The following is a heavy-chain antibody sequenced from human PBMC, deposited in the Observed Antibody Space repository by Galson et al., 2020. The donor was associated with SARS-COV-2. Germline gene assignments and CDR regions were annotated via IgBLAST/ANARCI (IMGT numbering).Heavy chain of an antibody. Sequence: GESLKISCAASGFTLSSYGMHWVRQAPGKGLEWVAVIWYDGSNKYYADSVKGRFTISRDNSKNTLYLQMNSLRAEDTAVYYCAREGIAVAGTIPGLDYWGQGTLVTVSS. J-gene: IGHJ4*02. V-gene: IGHV3-33*01. CDR3: AREGIAVAGTIPGLDY. CDR2: IWYDGSNK. D-gene: IGHD6-19*01. CDR1: GFTLSSYG.